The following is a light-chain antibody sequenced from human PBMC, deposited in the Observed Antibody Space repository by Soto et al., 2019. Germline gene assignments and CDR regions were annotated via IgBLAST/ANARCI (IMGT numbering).Light chain of an antibody. CDR1: HSVGSY. J-gene: IGKJ4*01. CDR2: DAS. Sequence: EIELTQSPATLSLSPGERATLSCRASHSVGSYLAWYQHKPGQAPRLLIYDASNRATGIPTRFSGSGSGTDFTLTISSLEPEDFAVYYCHQRSNWPSLTFGGGTNVDIK. CDR3: HQRSNWPSLT. V-gene: IGKV3-11*01.